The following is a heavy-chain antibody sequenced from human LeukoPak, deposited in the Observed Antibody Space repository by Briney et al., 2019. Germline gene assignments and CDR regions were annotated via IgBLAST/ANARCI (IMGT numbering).Heavy chain of an antibody. D-gene: IGHD3-22*01. V-gene: IGHV3-23*01. Sequence: RGSLRLSCAASGFTFSSYAMSWVRQAPGKGLEWVSAISGSGGSTYYADSVKGRFTISRDNSKNTLYLQMNSLRAEDTAVYYCAKPKHYYDSSDAFDIWGQGTMVTVSS. CDR1: GFTFSSYA. CDR2: ISGSGGST. J-gene: IGHJ3*02. CDR3: AKPKHYYDSSDAFDI.